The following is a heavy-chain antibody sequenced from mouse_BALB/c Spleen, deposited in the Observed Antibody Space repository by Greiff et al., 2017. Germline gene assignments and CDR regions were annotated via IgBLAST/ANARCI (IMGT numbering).Heavy chain of an antibody. D-gene: IGHD2-2*01. CDR3: ARDMGLRRNYYAMDY. J-gene: IGHJ4*01. CDR1: GFSLTSYG. V-gene: IGHV2-9*02. Sequence: VQGVESGPGLVAPSQSLSITCTVSGFSLTSYGVHWVRQPPGKGLEWLGVIWAGGSTNYNSALMSRLSISKDNSKSQVFLKMNSLQTDDTAMYYCARDMGLRRNYYAMDYWGQGTSVTVSS. CDR2: IWAGGST.